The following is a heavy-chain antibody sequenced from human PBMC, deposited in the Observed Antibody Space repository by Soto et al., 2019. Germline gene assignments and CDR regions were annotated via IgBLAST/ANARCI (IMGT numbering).Heavy chain of an antibody. V-gene: IGHV4-31*03. J-gene: IGHJ4*02. D-gene: IGHD3-10*01. Sequence: QVQLQESGPGLVKPSQTLSLTCTVSGDSISRGGYYWSWIRQHPGKGLEWIGYIYYTGSTYYNPSLKSRVTISADTSKNQFSLKLSSLTAADMAVYYTPRDPAARGDYLDYWGQGTLVTVSP. CDR2: IYYTGST. CDR3: PRDPAARGDYLDY. CDR1: GDSISRGGYY.